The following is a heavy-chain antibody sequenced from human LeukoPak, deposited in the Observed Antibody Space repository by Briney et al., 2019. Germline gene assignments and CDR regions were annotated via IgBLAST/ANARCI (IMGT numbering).Heavy chain of an antibody. V-gene: IGHV3-30*18. J-gene: IGHJ4*02. D-gene: IGHD6-19*01. CDR3: AKVRWDNSGWYYLDS. Sequence: GGSLRLSCAASGFTFSSYGMHWVRQAPGKGLEWVAVITYDGSNKYYTDSVKGRFTISRDNSKSTLYLQMNSLRAEDTAVYYCAKVRWDNSGWYYLDSWGQGTLVTVSS. CDR1: GFTFSSYG. CDR2: ITYDGSNK.